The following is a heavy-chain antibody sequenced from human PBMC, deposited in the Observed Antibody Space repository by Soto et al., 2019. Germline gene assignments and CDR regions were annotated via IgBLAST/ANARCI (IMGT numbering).Heavy chain of an antibody. CDR2: IKRKSDGGTI. J-gene: IGHJ3*02. Sequence: DVQLVESGGGLVKPGGSLRLSCAASGFGFSDVWMTWVRQAPGKGLEWVGRIKRKSDGGTIDYAAPVKGRFTISRDDVKKMVFVQMNSLKSEDTALYVCAVDAQCSSTTWPGALDIWGQGKMVIVSP. CDR1: GFGFSDVW. D-gene: IGHD2-2*01. CDR3: AVDAQCSSTTWPGALDI. V-gene: IGHV3-15*01.